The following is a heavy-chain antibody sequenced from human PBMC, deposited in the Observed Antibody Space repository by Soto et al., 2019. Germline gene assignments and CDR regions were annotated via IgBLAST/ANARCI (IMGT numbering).Heavy chain of an antibody. Sequence: PGESLKISCKGSGYSFTNSWIGWVRQMPGKGLEWMGIIYPGDSDTRYSPSFQGQVTISADKSISTAYLQWSSLKASDTAMYYCARLIHYNILTGPYYFDYWGQGTLVTVS. D-gene: IGHD3-9*01. CDR3: ARLIHYNILTGPYYFDY. CDR1: GYSFTNSW. CDR2: IYPGDSDT. J-gene: IGHJ4*02. V-gene: IGHV5-51*01.